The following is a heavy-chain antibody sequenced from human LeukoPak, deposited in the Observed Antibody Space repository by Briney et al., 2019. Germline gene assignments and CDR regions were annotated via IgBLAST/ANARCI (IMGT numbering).Heavy chain of an antibody. CDR2: IVVGSGHT. D-gene: IGHD2/OR15-2a*01. CDR1: QFTFSNSA. CDR3: AADDQQSIL. V-gene: IGHV1-58*01. Sequence: SVKVSCKASQFTFSNSAFQWVRQARGQRLEWMGWIVVGSGHTNYAQRFQERVIITRDMSTKTVYMELSSLKSEDTAVYYCAADDQQSILWGQGTLVAVSS. J-gene: IGHJ4*02.